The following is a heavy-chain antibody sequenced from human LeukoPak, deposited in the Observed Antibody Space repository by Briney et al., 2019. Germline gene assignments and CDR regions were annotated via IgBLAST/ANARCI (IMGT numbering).Heavy chain of an antibody. V-gene: IGHV4-30-4*01. CDR1: GGSISSGDYY. CDR3: ARDVRAGWFDP. Sequence: TSPTLSLPCTVSGGSISSGDYYWSWIRQPPGKGLEWIGYIYYSGSTYYNPSLKSRVTISVDTSKNQFSLKLSSVTAADTAVYYCARDVRAGWFDPWGQGTLVTVSS. J-gene: IGHJ5*02. CDR2: IYYSGST.